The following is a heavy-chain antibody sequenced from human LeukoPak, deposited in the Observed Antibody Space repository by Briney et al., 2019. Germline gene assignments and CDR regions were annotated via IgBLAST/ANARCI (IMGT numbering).Heavy chain of an antibody. J-gene: IGHJ6*02. CDR3: AGHDVDKTFYYYGMDV. CDR1: GGSISSSSYY. Sequence: SETLSLTCTVSGGSISSSSYYWGWIRQPPGKGLEWIGSIYYSGSTYYNPSLKSRVTISADTSKNQFSLKLSSVTAADTAVYYCAGHDVDKTFYYYGMDVWGQGTTVTVSS. CDR2: IYYSGST. D-gene: IGHD5-12*01. V-gene: IGHV4-39*01.